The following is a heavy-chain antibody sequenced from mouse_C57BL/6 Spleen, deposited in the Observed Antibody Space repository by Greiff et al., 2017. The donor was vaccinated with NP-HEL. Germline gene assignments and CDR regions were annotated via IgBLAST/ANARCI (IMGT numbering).Heavy chain of an antibody. CDR2: IDPSDSYT. CDR1: GYTFTSYW. V-gene: IGHV1-59*01. Sequence: VQLQQPGAELVRPGTSVKLSCKASGYTFTSYWMHWVKQRPGQGLEWIGVIDPSDSYTNYNQKFKGKATLTVDTSSSTAYMQLSSLTSEDSAVYYCARLDYGSSYWYAMDYWGQGTSGTVSS. J-gene: IGHJ4*01. CDR3: ARLDYGSSYWYAMDY. D-gene: IGHD1-1*01.